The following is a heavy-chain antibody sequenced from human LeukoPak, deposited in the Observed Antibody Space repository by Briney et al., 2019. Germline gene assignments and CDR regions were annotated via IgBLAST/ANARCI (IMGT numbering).Heavy chain of an antibody. D-gene: IGHD4-17*01. CDR1: GFTFSNAW. J-gene: IGHJ3*02. V-gene: IGHV3-15*01. CDR3: TTPTTVTPRSAFDI. Sequence: PGGSLRLSCAASGFTFSNAWMTWVRQAPGKGLEWVGRIKSKTDGGTTDYAAPVKDRFTISRDDSKNTLYLQMNSLKTEDTAVYYCTTPTTVTPRSAFDIRGQGTLVTVSS. CDR2: IKSKTDGGTT.